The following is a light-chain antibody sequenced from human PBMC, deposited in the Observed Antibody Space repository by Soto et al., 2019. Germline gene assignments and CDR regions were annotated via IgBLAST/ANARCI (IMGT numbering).Light chain of an antibody. CDR2: AAS. CDR1: QSISSY. Sequence: EIQMTQSPCYLSASVGDRVTITCRASQSISSYLNWYQQKPGKAPKLLIYAASSLQSGVPSRFSGSGSGTDFTLAISSLQPEDFATYYCQQSYSTPLTFGGGTKVDIK. J-gene: IGKJ4*01. CDR3: QQSYSTPLT. V-gene: IGKV1-39*01.